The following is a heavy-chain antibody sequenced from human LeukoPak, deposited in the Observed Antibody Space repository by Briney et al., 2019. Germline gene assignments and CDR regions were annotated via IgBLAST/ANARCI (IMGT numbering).Heavy chain of an antibody. CDR3: ARDSSSESQPWRRDYYYYYYGMDV. D-gene: IGHD6-6*01. J-gene: IGHJ6*02. CDR2: INPNSGGT. Sequence: ASVKVSCKASGYTFTGYYMHWVRQAPGQGLEWMGWINPNSGGTNYAQKFQGRVTMTRDTSISTAYMELSSLRSEDTAVYYCARDSSSESQPWRRDYYYYYYGMDVWGQGTTVTVSS. V-gene: IGHV1-2*02. CDR1: GYTFTGYY.